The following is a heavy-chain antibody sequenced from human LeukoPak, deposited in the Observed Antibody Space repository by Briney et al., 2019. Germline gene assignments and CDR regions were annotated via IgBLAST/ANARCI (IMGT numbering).Heavy chain of an antibody. CDR1: GFTVSSSY. CDR3: ARDLSGGDYYFDY. Sequence: TGGSLRPSCAASGFTVSSSYMSWVRQAPGKGLEWVSVIYSGGSTYYADSVKGRFTISRDNAKNSLYLQMNSLRAEDTAVYYCARDLSGGDYYFDYWGQGTLVTVSS. J-gene: IGHJ4*02. D-gene: IGHD2-21*02. V-gene: IGHV3-66*02. CDR2: IYSGGST.